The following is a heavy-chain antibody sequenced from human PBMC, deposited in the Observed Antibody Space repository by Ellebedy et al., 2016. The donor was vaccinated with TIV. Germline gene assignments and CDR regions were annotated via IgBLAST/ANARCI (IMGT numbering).Heavy chain of an antibody. V-gene: IGHV3-30*03. CDR2: LLYDESNR. J-gene: IGHJ4*02. CDR3: ARGIGARPPDF. CDR1: GFTFSTYV. D-gene: IGHD6-6*01. Sequence: GESLKISXAASGFTFSTYVMHWVRQAPGEGLEWVAILLYDESNRNYADSVKGRFTISRDDSKNTLYLQMNSLRPDDTAIYYCARGIGARPPDFWGQGTLVTVSS.